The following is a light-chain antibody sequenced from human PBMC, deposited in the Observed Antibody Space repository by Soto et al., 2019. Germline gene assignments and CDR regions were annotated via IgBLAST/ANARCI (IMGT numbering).Light chain of an antibody. V-gene: IGKV1-33*01. Sequence: DTQLTQSPSSLSASVGDRVTITCQASQHISDYLNWYQQKPGKAPKLLIYDASKLETGVPSRFSGSGSGTDFTFTISSLQPEDFATYYCQQFNNYPLTFGGGTKVDIK. J-gene: IGKJ4*01. CDR3: QQFNNYPLT. CDR1: QHISDY. CDR2: DAS.